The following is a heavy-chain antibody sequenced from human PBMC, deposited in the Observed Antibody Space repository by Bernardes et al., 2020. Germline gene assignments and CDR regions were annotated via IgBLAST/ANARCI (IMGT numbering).Heavy chain of an antibody. J-gene: IGHJ3*02. D-gene: IGHD3-3*01. CDR2: ITNSGTTT. CDR1: GFIFRSHE. CDR3: TRGGRGTVFGVI. V-gene: IGHV3-48*03. Sequence: GGSLRLSCAASGFIFRSHEMNWVRQAPGKGLEWISYITNSGTTTYYADSVKGRFTISRDNAKNSLYLQMTSLRAEDTGVYYCTRGGRGTVFGVIWGQGTMVTVSA.